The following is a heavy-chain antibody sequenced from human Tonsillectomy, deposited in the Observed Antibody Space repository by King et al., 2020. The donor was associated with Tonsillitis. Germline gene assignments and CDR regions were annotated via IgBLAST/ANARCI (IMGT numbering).Heavy chain of an antibody. D-gene: IGHD3-3*01. V-gene: IGHV1-18*01. Sequence: QLVQSGAEVKKPGASVKVSCKASAYTFTSNGISWVRQAPGQGLEWMGWISAYNGNTHYAQKLQGRVIMTTDTSTSTAYMELRSLRSDDTAVYYCARDARDFFGVFIYFDYWGQGTLVTVSS. CDR2: ISAYNGNT. J-gene: IGHJ4*02. CDR1: AYTFTSNG. CDR3: ARDARDFFGVFIYFDY.